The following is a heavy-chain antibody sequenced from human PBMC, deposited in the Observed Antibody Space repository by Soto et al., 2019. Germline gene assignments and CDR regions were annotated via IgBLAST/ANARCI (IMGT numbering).Heavy chain of an antibody. V-gene: IGHV3-30-3*01. J-gene: IGHJ6*02. CDR1: GFTFSSYA. Sequence: PGGSRRLSWAASGFTFSSYAMHWVRQAPGKGLEWVAVISYDGSNKYYADSVKGRFTISRDNSKNTLYLQMNSLRAEDTAVYYCAREMWSDSSSSDYYYYGMDVWGQGTTVTVSS. CDR2: ISYDGSNK. CDR3: AREMWSDSSSSDYYYYGMDV. D-gene: IGHD6-6*01.